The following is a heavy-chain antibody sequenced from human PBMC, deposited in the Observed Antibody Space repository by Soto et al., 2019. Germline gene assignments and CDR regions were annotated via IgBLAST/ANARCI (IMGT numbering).Heavy chain of an antibody. V-gene: IGHV3-7*03. CDR2: IKQDGSDK. CDR3: ARDSKGMDV. J-gene: IGHJ6*02. Sequence: EVQLVESGGGLVQPGGSLRLSCAASGFTFSSYWMTWVRQAPGKGLEWVANIKQDGSDKYSVDSVKGRFTISRDNTKNSLYLQMNSLRDADTAVYYCARDSKGMDVWGQGPTVTVS. CDR1: GFTFSSYW.